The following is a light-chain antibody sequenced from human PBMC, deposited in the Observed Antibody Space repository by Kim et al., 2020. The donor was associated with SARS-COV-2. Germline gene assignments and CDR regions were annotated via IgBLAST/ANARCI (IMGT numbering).Light chain of an antibody. J-gene: IGKJ2*01. V-gene: IGKV3-15*01. Sequence: VLMTQFPATLSGSPGDESTLSCRASQSVSNNLAWYQQKPVRAPRLLIYGASTRATGTPARFSGSGSGTDFTLTISSRQSEDFAVYYCQQYDNWPPYTFGQGTKLEIK. CDR2: GAS. CDR3: QQYDNWPPYT. CDR1: QSVSNN.